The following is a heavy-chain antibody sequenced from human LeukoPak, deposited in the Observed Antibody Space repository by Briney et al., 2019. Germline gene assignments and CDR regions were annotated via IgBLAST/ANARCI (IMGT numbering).Heavy chain of an antibody. CDR3: SPLEELYSLPDGFNI. Sequence: TGGSLRLSCTASGFTFSHYCMHWVRHPPRKGLVWVSCINSDGCSTTYADSVKGSFPISRENAEKTLYLQMHSQRTEDTAMYYCSPLEELYSLPDGFNIWGQGTMVTVSS. J-gene: IGHJ3*02. D-gene: IGHD1-26*01. CDR1: GFTFSHYC. CDR2: INSDGCST. V-gene: IGHV3-74*01.